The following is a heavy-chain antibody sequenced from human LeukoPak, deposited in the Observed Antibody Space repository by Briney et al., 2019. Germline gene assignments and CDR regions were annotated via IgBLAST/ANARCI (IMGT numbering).Heavy chain of an antibody. Sequence: GGSLRLSCAASGFTISSYAMSWVRQAPGKGLEWVSAISGSGGSTYYADSVKGRLTISRDNSKNTLYLQMNSLRAEDTAVYYCATQSWNYYGSGSYRDYWGQGTLVTVSS. J-gene: IGHJ4*02. D-gene: IGHD3-10*01. CDR1: GFTISSYA. CDR3: ATQSWNYYGSGSYRDY. V-gene: IGHV3-23*01. CDR2: ISGSGGST.